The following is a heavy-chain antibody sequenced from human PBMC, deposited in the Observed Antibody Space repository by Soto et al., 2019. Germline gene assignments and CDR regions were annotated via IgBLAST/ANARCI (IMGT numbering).Heavy chain of an antibody. CDR2: IAFDGSQE. CDR3: ATKVRVTNYLYYDMDV. D-gene: IGHD2-21*02. Sequence: QVQLVESGGGVVQPGRALRLSCAASGFSFNTSGMHWVRQAPGKGLEWVAVIAFDGSQEFYGDSVRGRFTISRDNSKNTLFLQMKSLTPADTADYYCATKVRVTNYLYYDMDVWGQGTTVTVSS. V-gene: IGHV3-30*03. J-gene: IGHJ6*02. CDR1: GFSFNTSG.